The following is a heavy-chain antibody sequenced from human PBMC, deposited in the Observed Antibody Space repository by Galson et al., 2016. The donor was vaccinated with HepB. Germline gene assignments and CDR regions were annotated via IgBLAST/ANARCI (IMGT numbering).Heavy chain of an antibody. V-gene: IGHV4-59*01. J-gene: IGHJ4*02. CDR2: IYYTGII. Sequence: SETLSLTCSVSGGSITNYYWSWIRQSPGKGLEWIGYIYYTGIIDYNPSLKSRVAISLDTSKKKFFLRLTSVTAADTAVYYCAREGDYGDVFDYWGQGTLVTVSS. D-gene: IGHD4-17*01. CDR3: AREGDYGDVFDY. CDR1: GGSITNYY.